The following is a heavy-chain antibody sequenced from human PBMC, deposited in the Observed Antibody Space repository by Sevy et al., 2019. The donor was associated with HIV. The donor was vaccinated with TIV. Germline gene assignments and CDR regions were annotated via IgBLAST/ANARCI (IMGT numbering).Heavy chain of an antibody. D-gene: IGHD1-1*01. Sequence: GGSLKISCKGSGYRFSDYWIGWVRQMPGKGLEWMGIIYPGDSDTTYSPSFQGQVTISVDKSISTAYLQWTSLKASDTAMFYCARGARGTLPSYYYYPMDVWGQGTTVTVSS. J-gene: IGHJ6*02. CDR2: IYPGDSDT. CDR3: ARGARGTLPSYYYYPMDV. V-gene: IGHV5-51*01. CDR1: GYRFSDYW.